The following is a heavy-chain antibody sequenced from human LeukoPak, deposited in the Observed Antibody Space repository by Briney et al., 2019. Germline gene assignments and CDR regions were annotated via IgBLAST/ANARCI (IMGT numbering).Heavy chain of an antibody. J-gene: IGHJ4*02. D-gene: IGHD3-22*01. CDR2: ISGSGGST. V-gene: IGHV3-23*01. Sequence: GASVKVSCKASGGTFSSYAMSWVRQAPGKGLEWVSAISGSGGSTYYADSVKGRFTISRDNSKNTLYLQMNSLRAEDTAVYYCAKDLLTYYYDSSGSPFDYWGQGTLVTVSS. CDR3: AKDLLTYYYDSSGSPFDY. CDR1: GGTFSSYA.